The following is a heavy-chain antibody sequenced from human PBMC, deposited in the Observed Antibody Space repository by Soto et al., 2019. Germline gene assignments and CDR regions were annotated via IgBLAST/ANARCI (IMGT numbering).Heavy chain of an antibody. Sequence: PGGSLRLSCAASGFTFSSYGMHWVRQAPGKGLEWVAVIWYDGSNKYYADSVKGRFTISRDNSKNTLYLQMNSLRAEDTAVYYCARDAAAMVTHYYFDYWGQGTLVTVSS. J-gene: IGHJ4*02. CDR2: IWYDGSNK. CDR3: ARDAAAMVTHYYFDY. V-gene: IGHV3-33*01. CDR1: GFTFSSYG. D-gene: IGHD5-18*01.